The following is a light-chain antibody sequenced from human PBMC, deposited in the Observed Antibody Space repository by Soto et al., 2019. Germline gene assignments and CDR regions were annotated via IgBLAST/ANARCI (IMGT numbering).Light chain of an antibody. J-gene: IGKJ5*01. V-gene: IGKV1-39*01. Sequence: DIQMTQSPSSLSSSVGDRVTITCRASQIIRNFLNWYQYKPGTAPKLLIHATSKLQSGDPSRFSGNGSGTDFTLTISSLQPEEFATYYCQQSYSTTTITFGQGTRLEFK. CDR3: QQSYSTTTIT. CDR2: ATS. CDR1: QIIRNF.